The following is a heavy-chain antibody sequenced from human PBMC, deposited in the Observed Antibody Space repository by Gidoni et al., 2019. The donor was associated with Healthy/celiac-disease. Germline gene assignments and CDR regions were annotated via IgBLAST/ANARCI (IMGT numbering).Heavy chain of an antibody. Sequence: QVQLQQWGAGLLKPSETLSLTCAVYGGSFRGYYWSWIRQPPGKGLEWNGEINHSGSTNYNPSLKSRVTISVDTSKNQFSLKLSSVTAADTAVYYCARRLHYGHHYASSQWYFDYWGQGTLVTVSS. D-gene: IGHD2-2*01. CDR1: GGSFRGYY. V-gene: IGHV4-34*01. CDR3: ARRLHYGHHYASSQWYFDY. CDR2: INHSGST. J-gene: IGHJ4*02.